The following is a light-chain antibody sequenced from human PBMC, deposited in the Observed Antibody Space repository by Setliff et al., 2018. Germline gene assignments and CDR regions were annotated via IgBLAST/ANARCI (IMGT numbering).Light chain of an antibody. V-gene: IGLV2-8*01. Sequence: QSVLTQPPSASGSPGQSVTISCTGTSRDVGGYNFVSWYQQHPGKAPKLIISEVTERPLGVSDRFSGSKSANTASLTISGLQAEDEADYYCCSYAGSWFYVFGTGTKVTVL. CDR3: CSYAGSWFYV. CDR2: EVT. CDR1: SRDVGGYNF. J-gene: IGLJ1*01.